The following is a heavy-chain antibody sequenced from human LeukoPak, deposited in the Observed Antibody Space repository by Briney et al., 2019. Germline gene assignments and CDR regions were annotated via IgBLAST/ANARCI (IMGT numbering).Heavy chain of an antibody. V-gene: IGHV3-49*03. CDR1: GFTFGDYA. CDR2: IRTKAYGGTT. D-gene: IGHD2-2*01. J-gene: IGHJ4*02. CDR3: TRDSRGAPAAKYFDY. Sequence: GGSLRLSCTASGFTFGDYAMSWFRQASRKGLEWVGFIRTKAYGGTTEYAASVKGRFTISRDDSKSIAYLQMNSLKTEDTAVYYCTRDSRGAPAAKYFDYWGQGTLVTVSS.